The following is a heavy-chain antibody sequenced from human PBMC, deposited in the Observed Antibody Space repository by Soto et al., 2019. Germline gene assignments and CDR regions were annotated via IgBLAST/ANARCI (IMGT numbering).Heavy chain of an antibody. V-gene: IGHV1-69*01. CDR3: ARVGAAAGRMRHNWFDP. Sequence: QVQLVQSGAEVKKPGSSVKVSCKASGGTFSSYAISWVRQAPGQGLEWMGGIIPIFGTANYAQKFQGRVTITADESTSTADMELSSLRSEDTAGYYCARVGAAAGRMRHNWFDPWGQGTLVTGSS. CDR2: IIPIFGTA. CDR1: GGTFSSYA. D-gene: IGHD6-13*01. J-gene: IGHJ5*02.